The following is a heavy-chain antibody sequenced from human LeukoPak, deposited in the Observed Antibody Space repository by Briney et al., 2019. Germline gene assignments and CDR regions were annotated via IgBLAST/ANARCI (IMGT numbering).Heavy chain of an antibody. CDR1: GFTFISYW. CDR2: IKQDGSEK. J-gene: IGHJ5*02. D-gene: IGHD6-13*01. V-gene: IGHV3-7*03. CDR3: ARVQKGIAAAGTGGGWFEP. Sequence: GGSLRLSCSASGFTFISYWMTWVRQAPGKGLEWVANIKQDGSEKFYVDSVKGRFTISRDNAKKSLYLQMNSLRAEDTAVYYCARVQKGIAAAGTGGGWFEPWGQGTLVTVS.